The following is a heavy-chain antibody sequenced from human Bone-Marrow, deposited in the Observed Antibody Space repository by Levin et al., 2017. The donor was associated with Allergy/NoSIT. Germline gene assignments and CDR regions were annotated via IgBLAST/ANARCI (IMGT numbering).Heavy chain of an antibody. CDR2: ISDSSSSTI. V-gene: IGHV3-48*04. CDR1: GFTFRSFG. CDR3: ARDRTRTYVDY. Sequence: LSLPCAASGFTFRSFGINWVRQAPGKGLEWVSYISDSSSSTIYYADSVKGRFTVSRDNAKNSLYLQMSSLRAEDTAVYYCARDRTRTYVDYWGEGTLVTVSS. D-gene: IGHD1-14*01. J-gene: IGHJ4*02.